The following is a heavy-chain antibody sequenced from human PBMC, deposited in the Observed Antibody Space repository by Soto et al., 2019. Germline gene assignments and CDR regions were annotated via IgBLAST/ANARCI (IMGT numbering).Heavy chain of an antibody. J-gene: IGHJ4*02. Sequence: GGSLRLSCAASGFTFSNAWMSWVRQAPGKGLEWVGRIKSKTDGGTTDYAAPVKGRFTISRDDSKNTLYLQMNSLKTEDTAVYYCTTGITIFGVVTPPPDYWGQGTLVTVS. V-gene: IGHV3-15*01. D-gene: IGHD3-3*01. CDR2: IKSKTDGGTT. CDR1: GFTFSNAW. CDR3: TTGITIFGVVTPPPDY.